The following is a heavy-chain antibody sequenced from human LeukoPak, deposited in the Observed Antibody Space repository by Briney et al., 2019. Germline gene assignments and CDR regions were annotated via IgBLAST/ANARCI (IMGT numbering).Heavy chain of an antibody. J-gene: IGHJ5*02. Sequence: GSLRLSCAASGFTFSNYAMSWVRQAPGKGLEWVAGISGSDGRTYYADSVKGRFTISRDNSKSTLYLQMNSLRGEDSAVYFCAKIEPPRGGRSGWYETNDLWGQGTPVIVSS. CDR2: ISGSDGRT. CDR1: GFTFSNYA. V-gene: IGHV3-23*01. D-gene: IGHD6-19*01. CDR3: AKIEPPRGGRSGWYETNDL.